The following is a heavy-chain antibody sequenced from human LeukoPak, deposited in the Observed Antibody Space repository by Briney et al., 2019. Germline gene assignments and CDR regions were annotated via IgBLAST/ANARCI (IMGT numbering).Heavy chain of an antibody. D-gene: IGHD4-17*01. CDR2: ISYDGSNK. Sequence: GGSLSLSCAASGFTSSSYAMHWVRQAPGKGLEWVAVISYDGSNKYYADSVKGRFTISRDNSKNTLYLQMNSLRAEDTAVYYCARESTVINWFDPWGQGTLVTVSS. CDR3: ARESTVINWFDP. CDR1: GFTSSSYA. V-gene: IGHV3-30*04. J-gene: IGHJ5*02.